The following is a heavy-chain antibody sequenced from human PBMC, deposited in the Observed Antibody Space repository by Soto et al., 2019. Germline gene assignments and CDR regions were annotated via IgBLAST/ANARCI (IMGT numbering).Heavy chain of an antibody. CDR1: GFTFSSYS. D-gene: IGHD2-15*01. V-gene: IGHV3-21*01. J-gene: IGHJ6*02. CDR2: ISSSSSYI. Sequence: LRLSCAASGFTFSSYSMNWVRQAPGKGLEWVSSISSSSSYIYYADSVKGRFTISRDNAKNSLYLQMNSLRAEDTAVYYCARDLVVVAAPYYYYGMDVWGQGTTVTVSS. CDR3: ARDLVVVAAPYYYYGMDV.